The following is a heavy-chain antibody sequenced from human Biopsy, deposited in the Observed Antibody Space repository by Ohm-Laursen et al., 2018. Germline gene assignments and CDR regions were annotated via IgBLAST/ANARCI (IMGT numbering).Heavy chain of an antibody. CDR3: ARGLSSGWYGYFDV. V-gene: IGHV3-33*04. J-gene: IGHJ2*01. D-gene: IGHD6-19*01. Sequence: SLRLSCTASGFTFGHYAMHWVRQAPGRGLEWISLIWYDGTNEEYADSVKGRFTISRDNSKNTLYLQINTLTLKDTAFYYCARGLSSGWYGYFDVWGRGTLVTVSS. CDR2: IWYDGTNE. CDR1: GFTFGHYA.